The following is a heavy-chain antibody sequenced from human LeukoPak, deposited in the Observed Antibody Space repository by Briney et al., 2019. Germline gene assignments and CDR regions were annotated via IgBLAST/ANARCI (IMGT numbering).Heavy chain of an antibody. CDR3: ARDMGESYSSSWDAFDI. CDR1: GFTVSSNY. CDR2: IYSGGST. J-gene: IGHJ3*02. Sequence: GGSLRLSCAASGFTVSSNYMSWVRQAPGKGLEWVSVIYSGGSTYYADSVKGRFTISRDNSKNTLYLQMNSLRADDTAVYYCARDMGESYSSSWDAFDIWGQGTMVTVSS. V-gene: IGHV3-53*05. D-gene: IGHD6-13*01.